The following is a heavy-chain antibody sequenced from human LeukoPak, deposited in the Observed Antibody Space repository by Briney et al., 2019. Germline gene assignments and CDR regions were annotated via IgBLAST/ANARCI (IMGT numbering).Heavy chain of an antibody. CDR1: GYSISSGYY. CDR2: IYHSGST. J-gene: IGHJ6*03. CDR3: ARAGRTVRVYMDV. D-gene: IGHD3-22*01. V-gene: IGHV4-38-2*02. Sequence: SETLSLTCTVSGYSISSGYYLGWIRQPPGKGLEWIGSIYHSGSTYYNPSLKSRVTISVDTSKNQFSLKLSSVTAADTAVYYCARAGRTVRVYMDVWGKGTTVTVSS.